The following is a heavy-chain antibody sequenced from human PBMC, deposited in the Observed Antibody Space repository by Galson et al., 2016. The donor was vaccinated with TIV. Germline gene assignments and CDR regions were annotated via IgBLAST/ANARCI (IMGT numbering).Heavy chain of an antibody. Sequence: SVKVSCKASGGVFSNFVISWVRQAPGQGLEWMGSINPIFGTANYAQKFQGRVTITADTSTSTFYMDLSSLRSEDTAVYYCARDCTSTTCHIYYYGMDGWGQGAPVPVSS. D-gene: IGHD2-2*01. CDR3: ARDCTSTTCHIYYYGMDG. V-gene: IGHV1-69*06. CDR2: INPIFGTA. J-gene: IGHJ6*02. CDR1: GGVFSNFV.